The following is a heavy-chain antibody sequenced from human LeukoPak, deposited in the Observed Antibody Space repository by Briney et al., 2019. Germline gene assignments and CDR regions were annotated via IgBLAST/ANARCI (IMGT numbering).Heavy chain of an antibody. CDR2: IYYSGST. Sequence: PSETLSLTCAVYGGSFSGYYWSWIRQHPGKGLEWIGYIYYSGSTYYNPSLKSRVTISVDTSKNQFSLKLSSVTAADTAVYYCARAEDPTRAFDIWGQGTMVTVSS. CDR1: GGSFSGYY. V-gene: IGHV4-31*11. J-gene: IGHJ3*02. CDR3: ARAEDPTRAFDI.